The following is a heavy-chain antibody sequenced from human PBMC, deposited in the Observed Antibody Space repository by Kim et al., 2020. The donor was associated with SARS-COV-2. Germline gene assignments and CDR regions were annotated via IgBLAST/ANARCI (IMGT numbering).Heavy chain of an antibody. CDR3: AKDLDRHRSIAARLRQGSGYYFDY. Sequence: GGSLRLSCAASGFTFSSYGMHWVRQAPGKGLEWVAVISYDGSNKYYADSVKGRFTISRDNSKNTLYLQMNSLRAEDTAVYYCAKDLDRHRSIAARLRQGSGYYFDYWGQGTLVTVSS. CDR1: GFTFSSYG. J-gene: IGHJ4*02. D-gene: IGHD6-6*01. CDR2: ISYDGSNK. V-gene: IGHV3-30*18.